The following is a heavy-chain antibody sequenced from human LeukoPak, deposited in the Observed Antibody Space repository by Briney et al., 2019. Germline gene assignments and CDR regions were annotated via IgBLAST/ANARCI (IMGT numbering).Heavy chain of an antibody. CDR3: ARGAHKRDDSGGSFAY. J-gene: IGHJ4*02. V-gene: IGHV3-30*04. Sequence: WRSLRLSCAASGFIFSNYAMHWVRQAPGKGLEWEAVISSDGSKKDHADSVEGRFTISRDNSKNTVYLQMNSLRVEDTAVYYCARGAHKRDDSGGSFAYWGQGPLVTVSS. CDR1: GFIFSNYA. D-gene: IGHD4-23*01. CDR2: ISSDGSKK.